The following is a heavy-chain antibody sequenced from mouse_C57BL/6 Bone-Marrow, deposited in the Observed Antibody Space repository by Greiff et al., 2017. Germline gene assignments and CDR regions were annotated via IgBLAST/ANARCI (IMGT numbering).Heavy chain of an antibody. CDR2: ISSGGDYI. J-gene: IGHJ2*01. CDR1: GFTFSSYA. V-gene: IGHV5-9-1*02. Sequence: EVQVVESGEGLVKPGGSLKLSCAASGFTFSSYAMSWVRQTPEKRLEWVAYISSGGDYIYYADTVKGRFTISRDNARNTLYLQMSSLMSEDTAMYYCTREGGCYYVRYFDYWGQGTTLTVSS. CDR3: TREGGCYYVRYFDY. D-gene: IGHD1-1*01.